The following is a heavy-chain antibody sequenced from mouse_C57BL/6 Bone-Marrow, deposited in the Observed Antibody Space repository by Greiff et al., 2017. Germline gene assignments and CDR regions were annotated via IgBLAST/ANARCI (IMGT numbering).Heavy chain of an antibody. CDR3: ARIYYGNYRNY. J-gene: IGHJ2*01. Sequence: VQLQQSVAELVRPGASVKLSCTASGFNIKNTYMHWVKQRPEQGLAWIGRIDPAHGNTKYAPKFPGQATITADTSSNTAYLQHSSLTSEYTAIEYCARIYYGNYRNYWGQGTTLTVSS. V-gene: IGHV14-3*01. CDR2: IDPAHGNT. D-gene: IGHD2-1*01. CDR1: GFNIKNTY.